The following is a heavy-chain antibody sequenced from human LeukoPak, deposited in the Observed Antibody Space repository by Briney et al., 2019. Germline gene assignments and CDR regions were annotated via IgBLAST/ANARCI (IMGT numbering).Heavy chain of an antibody. D-gene: IGHD6-13*01. CDR2: IYYSGST. CDR3: ARAQMLYSSSWYSATGPIDY. CDR1: GGSISSSSYY. V-gene: IGHV4-39*07. J-gene: IGHJ4*02. Sequence: SETLSLTCTVSGGSISSSSYYWGWIRQPPGKGLEWIGSIYYSGSTYYNPSLKSRVTISLDTSKNQFSLKLNSVTAADTAVYYCARAQMLYSSSWYSATGPIDYWGQGTLVTVSS.